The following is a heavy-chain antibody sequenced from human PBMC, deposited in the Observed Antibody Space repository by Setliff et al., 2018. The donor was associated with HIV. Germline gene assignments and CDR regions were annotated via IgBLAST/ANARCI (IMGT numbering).Heavy chain of an antibody. V-gene: IGHV4-38-2*02. CDR1: GIPIDRVYS. CDR2: ISHSGST. Sequence: SETLSLTCGVSGIPIDRVYSWAWIRQPPGKGLEWIGTISHSGSTHYNSPLQGRISISIDTSKNQFSLTLTSVTSADTAMYYCARDQSDYNVLTGFGDFDYWGHGTLVTVS. CDR3: ARDQSDYNVLTGFGDFDY. J-gene: IGHJ4*01. D-gene: IGHD3-9*01.